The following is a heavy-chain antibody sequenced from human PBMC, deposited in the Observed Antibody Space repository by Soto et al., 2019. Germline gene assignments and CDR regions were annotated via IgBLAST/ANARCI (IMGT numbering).Heavy chain of an antibody. CDR2: SIPILGIA. CDR1: GGTFSSYT. V-gene: IGHV1-69*02. J-gene: IGHJ4*02. Sequence: QVQLVQSGAEVKKPGSSVKVSCKASGGTFSSYTISWVRQAPGQGLEWMGRSIPILGIANYAQKFQSRVTITADKSTSTAYMYVSSLSYEDTVVYYCASPYGSGSYFFDYWGQGTLVTVSS. D-gene: IGHD3-10*01. CDR3: ASPYGSGSYFFDY.